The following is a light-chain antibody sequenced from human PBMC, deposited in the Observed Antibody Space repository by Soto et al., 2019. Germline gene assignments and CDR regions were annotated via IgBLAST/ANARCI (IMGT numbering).Light chain of an antibody. CDR3: QHYNSYSEA. J-gene: IGKJ1*01. Sequence: DIQMTQSPSTLSGSVGDRVTIICRASQTISSWLAWYQQKPGKAPKLLIYKASTLKSGVPSRFSGSGSGTEFTLTISSLQPDDFATYYCQHYNSYSEAFGQGTKVEIX. CDR1: QTISSW. V-gene: IGKV1-5*03. CDR2: KAS.